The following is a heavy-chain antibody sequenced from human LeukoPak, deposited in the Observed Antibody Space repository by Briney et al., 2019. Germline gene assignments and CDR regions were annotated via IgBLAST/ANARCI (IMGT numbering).Heavy chain of an antibody. D-gene: IGHD3-22*01. V-gene: IGHV1-69*04. CDR1: GGTFSSYA. Sequence: SVKVSFKASGGTFSSYAISWVRQAPGQGLEWMGRIIPILGIANYAQKFQGRVTITADKSTSTAYMELSSLRSEDTAVYYCARRVGYYYDSSGSNWFDPWGQGTLVTVSS. CDR2: IIPILGIA. J-gene: IGHJ5*02. CDR3: ARRVGYYYDSSGSNWFDP.